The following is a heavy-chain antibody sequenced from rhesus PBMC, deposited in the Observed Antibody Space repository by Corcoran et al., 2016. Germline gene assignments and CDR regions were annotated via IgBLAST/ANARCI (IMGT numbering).Heavy chain of an antibody. CDR2: IGGTSGST. D-gene: IGHD6-31*01. J-gene: IGHJ4*01. Sequence: QVQLQESGPGLVKPSETLSLTCAVSGYSISSGYGWSWIRQPPGKGLEWIWYIGGTSGSTNYNPSLQSRVTMSKDTSKNQFSLTLSSVTAADTAVYYCARRRIAAATYYFDYWGQGVLVTVSS. CDR1: GYSISSGYG. CDR3: ARRRIAAATYYFDY. V-gene: IGHV4-127*01.